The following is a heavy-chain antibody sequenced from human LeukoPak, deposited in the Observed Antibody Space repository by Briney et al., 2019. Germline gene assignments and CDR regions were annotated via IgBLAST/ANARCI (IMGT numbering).Heavy chain of an antibody. CDR3: AGDLMVGATGPLQH. Sequence: ASVKVSCKASGGTFSSYAISWVRQAPGQGLEWMGRIIPILGIANYAQKFQGRVTITADKSTSTAYMELSSLRSEDTAVYYCAGDLMVGATGPLQHWGQGTLVTVSS. CDR2: IIPILGIA. D-gene: IGHD1-26*01. J-gene: IGHJ1*01. CDR1: GGTFSSYA. V-gene: IGHV1-69*04.